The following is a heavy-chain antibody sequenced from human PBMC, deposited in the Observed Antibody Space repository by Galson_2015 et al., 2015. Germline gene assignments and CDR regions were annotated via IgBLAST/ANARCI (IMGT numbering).Heavy chain of an antibody. D-gene: IGHD3-10*01. Sequence: SVKVSCKASGGTFSSYAISWVRQAPGQGLEWMGGIIPIFGTANYAQKFQGRVTITADKSTSTAYMELSSLRSEDTAVYYCARDHFTVTMVQGVNDAFDIWGQGTMVTVSS. CDR1: GGTFSSYA. CDR3: ARDHFTVTMVQGVNDAFDI. J-gene: IGHJ3*02. CDR2: IIPIFGTA. V-gene: IGHV1-69*06.